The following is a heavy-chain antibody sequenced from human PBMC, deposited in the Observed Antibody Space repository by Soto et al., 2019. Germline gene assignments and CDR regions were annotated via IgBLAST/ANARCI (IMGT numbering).Heavy chain of an antibody. D-gene: IGHD2-15*01. CDR2: IYHSGST. V-gene: IGHV4-30-2*01. J-gene: IGHJ5*02. CDR1: GGSISSGGYS. CDR3: ARHKAWSGGSYWFDP. Sequence: SETLSLTCAVSGGSISSGGYSWSWIRQPPGKGLEWIGYIYHSGSTYYNPSLKSRVTISVDRSKNQFSLKLSSVTAADTAVYYCARHKAWSGGSYWFDPWGQGTLVTVSS.